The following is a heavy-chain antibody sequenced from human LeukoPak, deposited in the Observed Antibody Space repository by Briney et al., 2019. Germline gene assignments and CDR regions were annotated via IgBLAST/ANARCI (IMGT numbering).Heavy chain of an antibody. CDR1: GGSFSGYY. V-gene: IGHV4-34*01. J-gene: IGHJ4*02. Sequence: KSSETLSLTCAVYGGSFSGYYWSWIRQPPGKGLEWIGEINHSGSTNYNPSLKSRVTISVDTSKNQFSLKLSSVTAADTAVYYCARGKKRQPLFDYWGQGALVTVSS. CDR3: ARGKKRQPLFDY. D-gene: IGHD6-13*01. CDR2: INHSGST.